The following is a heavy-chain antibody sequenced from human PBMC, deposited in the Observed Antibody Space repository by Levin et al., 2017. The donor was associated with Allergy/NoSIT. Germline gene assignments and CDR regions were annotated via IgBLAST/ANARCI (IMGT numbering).Heavy chain of an antibody. J-gene: IGHJ6*02. CDR3: AKDRESRQSVPAANYGLDV. D-gene: IGHD3-10*01. Sequence: SCAASGFTFSTYGMHWFRQAPGKGLEWVAVISFDGSNKYYADSAKGRFTISRDNSKNTLYLQMNSLRAEDTAVYYCAKDRESRQSVPAANYGLDVWGQGTTVTVSS. V-gene: IGHV3-30*18. CDR2: ISFDGSNK. CDR1: GFTFSTYG.